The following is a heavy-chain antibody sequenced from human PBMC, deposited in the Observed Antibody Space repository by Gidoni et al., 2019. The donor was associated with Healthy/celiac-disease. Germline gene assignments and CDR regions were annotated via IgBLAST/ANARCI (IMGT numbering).Heavy chain of an antibody. Sequence: EVQLVESGVGLVKPGGSLRLSCTASGFTFSSYSMYWVRQAPGKGLEWVSSNSSSSSYIYYADSVKGRFTISRDNAKNSLYLQMNSLRAEDTAVYYCASSAFGSSWFNYWGQGTLVTVSS. D-gene: IGHD6-13*01. CDR1: GFTFSSYS. J-gene: IGHJ4*02. CDR2: NSSSSSYI. CDR3: ASSAFGSSWFNY. V-gene: IGHV3-21*01.